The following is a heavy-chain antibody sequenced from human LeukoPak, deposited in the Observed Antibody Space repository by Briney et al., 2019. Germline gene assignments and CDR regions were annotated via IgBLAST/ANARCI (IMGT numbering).Heavy chain of an antibody. CDR2: ISSSSTYI. D-gene: IGHD2/OR15-2a*01. V-gene: IGHV3-21*01. Sequence: GGSLRLSCAASGFTFSSSTMTWVRQSPGKGLEWVSSISSSSTYIYDADSVKGRFIISRDNAKNSLYLQMNSLRAEDTAVFYCARDFLNAIDIWGQGTMVTVSS. J-gene: IGHJ3*02. CDR3: ARDFLNAIDI. CDR1: GFTFSSST.